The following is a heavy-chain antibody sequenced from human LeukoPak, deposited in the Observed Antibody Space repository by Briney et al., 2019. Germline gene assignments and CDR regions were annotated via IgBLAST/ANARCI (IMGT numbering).Heavy chain of an antibody. Sequence: SETLSLTCTVSGGSMSDYYWSFIRQPAGKGLEWIGHIHTSGTTYFNPSLKSRVTMSVDTSKNQFSLRLTSMTAADTAVYFCARGDYYDGGGRNWFDPWGQGTLVTVSS. V-gene: IGHV4-4*07. CDR2: IHTSGTT. CDR3: ARGDYYDGGGRNWFDP. D-gene: IGHD3-16*01. J-gene: IGHJ5*02. CDR1: GGSMSDYY.